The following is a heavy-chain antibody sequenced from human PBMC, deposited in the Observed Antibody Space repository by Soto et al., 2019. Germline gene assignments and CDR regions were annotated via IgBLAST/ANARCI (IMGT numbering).Heavy chain of an antibody. Sequence: SETLSLTCTVSGGSIYTYSWTWVRQPAGKGLEWIGHIYSSGSTNYNPSLKSRVSMSVDTSKNQFSLKLSSVTAADTAVYYCATIVAANDYWGQGTLVTVSS. D-gene: IGHD1-26*01. CDR3: ATIVAANDY. CDR1: GGSIYTYS. CDR2: IYSSGST. V-gene: IGHV4-4*07. J-gene: IGHJ4*02.